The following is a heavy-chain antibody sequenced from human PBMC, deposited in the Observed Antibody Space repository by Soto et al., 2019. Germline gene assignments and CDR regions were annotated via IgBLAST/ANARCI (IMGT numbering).Heavy chain of an antibody. Sequence: SVKVSCKASGGTFSSYAISWVRQAPGQGLEWMGGIIPIFGTANYAQKFQGRVTITADESTSTAYMELSSLRSEDTAVYYCARDPREQKLEDYYYGMDVWGQGTTVTVSS. J-gene: IGHJ6*02. CDR3: ARDPREQKLEDYYYGMDV. V-gene: IGHV1-69*13. D-gene: IGHD6-13*01. CDR1: GGTFSSYA. CDR2: IIPIFGTA.